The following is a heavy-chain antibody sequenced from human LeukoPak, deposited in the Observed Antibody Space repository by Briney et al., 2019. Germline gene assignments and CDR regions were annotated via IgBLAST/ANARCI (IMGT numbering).Heavy chain of an antibody. J-gene: IGHJ6*03. CDR3: ARARRYCSSTSCCYYYMDV. CDR2: INHSGST. CDR1: GGSFSGYY. D-gene: IGHD2-2*01. Sequence: PSETLSLTCAVYGGSFSGYYWSWIRQPPGKGLEWIGEINHSGSTNYNPSLKSRVTISVDTSKNQFSLKLSSVTAADTAVYYCARARRYCSSTSCCYYYMDVWGKGTTVTVSS. V-gene: IGHV4-34*01.